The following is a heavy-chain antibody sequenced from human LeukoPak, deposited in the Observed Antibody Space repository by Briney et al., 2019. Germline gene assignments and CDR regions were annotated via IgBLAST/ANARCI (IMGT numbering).Heavy chain of an antibody. CDR3: AKGQSLRYFDWLPLH. CDR1: GFTLSSYW. V-gene: IGHV3-74*01. J-gene: IGHJ4*02. D-gene: IGHD3-9*01. Sequence: GGSLRLSCATSGFTLSSYWMHWVRQVPGKGLEWLSRINNDGVSTSYADSVKGRFTISRDNAKNTLYLRMNSLRAEDTAIYYCAKGQSLRYFDWLPLHWGQGTLVTVSS. CDR2: INNDGVST.